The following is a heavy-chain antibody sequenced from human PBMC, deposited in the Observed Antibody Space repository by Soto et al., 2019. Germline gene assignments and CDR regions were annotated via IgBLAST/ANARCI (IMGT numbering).Heavy chain of an antibody. Sequence: QVQLQESGPGLVKPSETLSLTCTVSGGSVSSGSYYWSWIRQPPGKGLEWIGYIYYSGSTNYNPSLKSRVTISVDTSKNQFSLKLSYVTAADTAVYYRARDDSSQDYYGMDVWGQGTTVTVSS. V-gene: IGHV4-61*01. D-gene: IGHD3-22*01. J-gene: IGHJ6*02. CDR1: GGSVSSGSYY. CDR3: ARDDSSQDYYGMDV. CDR2: IYYSGST.